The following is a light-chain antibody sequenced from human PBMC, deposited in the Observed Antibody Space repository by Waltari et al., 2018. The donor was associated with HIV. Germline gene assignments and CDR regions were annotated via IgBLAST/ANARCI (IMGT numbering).Light chain of an antibody. V-gene: IGLV2-11*01. CDR2: DVS. Sequence: QSSLTQPRSVSGSPGQSVPISCSGPSRDVGSYTYVSWYQQHPGKAPKVMIYDVSKRPSGVPDRFSGSKSGKTASLTISGLQAEDEADYYCCSYAGMYTWVFGGGTKLTVL. CDR3: CSYAGMYTWV. J-gene: IGLJ3*02. CDR1: SRDVGSYTY.